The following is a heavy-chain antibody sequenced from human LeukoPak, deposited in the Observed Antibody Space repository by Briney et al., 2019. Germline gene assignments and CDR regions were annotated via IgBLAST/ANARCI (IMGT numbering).Heavy chain of an antibody. Sequence: GGSLRLSCAASGFSFSSYAMNWVRQAPGKGLEWVSGISGSGGSTYYADSVKGRFTISRDNSKNTLYLQMNSLRVEDTAVYYCAQQYDFWSGPDYWGQGTLVTVSS. CDR2: ISGSGGST. J-gene: IGHJ4*02. CDR1: GFSFSSYA. V-gene: IGHV3-23*01. D-gene: IGHD3-3*01. CDR3: AQQYDFWSGPDY.